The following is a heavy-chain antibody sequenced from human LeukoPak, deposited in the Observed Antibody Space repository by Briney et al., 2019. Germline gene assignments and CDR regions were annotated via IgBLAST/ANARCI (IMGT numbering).Heavy chain of an antibody. D-gene: IGHD6-13*01. V-gene: IGHV4-59*01. CDR3: ARGSGQQLEPFDY. J-gene: IGHJ4*02. CDR1: GGSISSYY. Sequence: SETLSLTCTVSGGSISSYYWSWIRQPPGKGLEWIGYIYYSGSTNYNPSLKSRVTISVDTSKNQFSLKLSSVTAADTAVYYCARGSGQQLEPFDYWGQGTLVTVSS. CDR2: IYYSGST.